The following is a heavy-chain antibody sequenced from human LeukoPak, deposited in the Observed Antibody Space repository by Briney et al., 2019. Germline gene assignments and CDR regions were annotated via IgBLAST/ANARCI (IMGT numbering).Heavy chain of an antibody. J-gene: IGHJ6*02. D-gene: IGHD3-10*01. Sequence: PGGSLRLSCAASGFTFSSYGMHWVRQAPGKGLEWVAVISYDGSNKYYADSVKGRFTISRDNSKNTLYLQMNSLRAEDTAVYYCARDASGYYGMDVWGQGTTVTVSS. CDR2: ISYDGSNK. V-gene: IGHV3-30*03. CDR3: ARDASGYYGMDV. CDR1: GFTFSSYG.